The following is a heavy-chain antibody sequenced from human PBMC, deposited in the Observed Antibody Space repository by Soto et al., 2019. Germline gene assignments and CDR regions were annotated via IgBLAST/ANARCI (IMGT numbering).Heavy chain of an antibody. Sequence: PGGSLRLSCSASGFTFSSFALSWVRQAPGMGLEWVSAISGSGDGTDYADSVKGRSTISRDNSKNTLYLQMSSLRAEDTAVYYCAGPGYSSQDYWGQGALVTVSS. D-gene: IGHD5-18*01. CDR2: ISGSGDGT. CDR1: GFTFSSFA. J-gene: IGHJ4*02. V-gene: IGHV3-23*01. CDR3: AGPGYSSQDY.